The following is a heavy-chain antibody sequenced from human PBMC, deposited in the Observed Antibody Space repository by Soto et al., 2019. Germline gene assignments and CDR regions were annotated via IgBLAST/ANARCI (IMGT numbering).Heavy chain of an antibody. Sequence: SVKVSCKDSRGTCSIYAISWVVQSAVQGLEWMGGIIPIFGTANYAQKFQGRVTITADESTSTAYMELSSLRSEDTAVYYCARGIVVVPAAQFDPWGQGTLVTVSS. CDR3: ARGIVVVPAAQFDP. D-gene: IGHD2-2*01. CDR1: RGTCSIYA. V-gene: IGHV1-69*13. CDR2: IIPIFGTA. J-gene: IGHJ5*02.